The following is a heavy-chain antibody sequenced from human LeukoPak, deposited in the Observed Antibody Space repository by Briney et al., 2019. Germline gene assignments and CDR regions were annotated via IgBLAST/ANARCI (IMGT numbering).Heavy chain of an antibody. CDR2: INHSGST. J-gene: IGHJ5*02. V-gene: IGHV4-34*01. CDR3: ARGAQWLRLTNWFDP. D-gene: IGHD5-12*01. CDR1: GGSFSGYY. Sequence: PSETLSLTCAVYGGSFSGYYWSWIRQPPGKGLEWIGEINHSGSTNYNPSLKSRVTISVDTSENQFSLKLSSVTAADTAVYYCARGAQWLRLTNWFDPWGQGTLVTVSS.